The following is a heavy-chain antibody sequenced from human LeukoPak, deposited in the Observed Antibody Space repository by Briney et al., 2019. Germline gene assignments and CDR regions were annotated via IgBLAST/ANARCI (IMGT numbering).Heavy chain of an antibody. V-gene: IGHV1-2*02. CDR3: ARVPGRDYDFYYHMDV. CDR1: GYTFTAYL. D-gene: IGHD1-14*01. CDR2: INPKTGGT. J-gene: IGHJ6*03. Sequence: ASVRVSCKASGYTFTAYLMHWVRQAPGQGLEWMGWINPKTGGTNYARKFQGRVTLTRDTSISTAYMEVSRLRSDDTAVYYCARVPGRDYDFYYHMDVWGKGTTVTVSS.